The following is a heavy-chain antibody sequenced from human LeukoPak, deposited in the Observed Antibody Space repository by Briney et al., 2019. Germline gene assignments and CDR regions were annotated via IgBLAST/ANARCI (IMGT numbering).Heavy chain of an antibody. CDR1: EYSFSSHW. CDR2: IYPGDSDT. V-gene: IGHV5-51*01. D-gene: IGHD5-12*01. J-gene: IGHJ6*03. Sequence: GESLKISCKGSEYSFSSHWIAWVRQMPGKGLEWMGIIYPGDSDTRYSPSFQGQVTITADKSISTAYLQWSRLKASDSAMYYCARLMPYSGYDSNYFYYYIDVWGKGTTVTVSS. CDR3: ARLMPYSGYDSNYFYYYIDV.